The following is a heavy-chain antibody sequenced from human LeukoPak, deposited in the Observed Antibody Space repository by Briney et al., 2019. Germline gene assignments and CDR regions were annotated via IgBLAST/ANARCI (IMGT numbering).Heavy chain of an antibody. V-gene: IGHV1-18*01. CDR1: GYTFTSYG. D-gene: IGHD3-3*01. CDR3: ARYDFWSGSRPFDY. CDR2: ISAYNGNT. Sequence: ASVKVSCKASGYTFTSYGISWVRQAPGQGLEWMGWISAYNGNTNYAQKLQGRVTMTTDKSTSTAYMELRSLRSDDTAVYYCARYDFWSGSRPFDYWGQGTLVTVSS. J-gene: IGHJ4*02.